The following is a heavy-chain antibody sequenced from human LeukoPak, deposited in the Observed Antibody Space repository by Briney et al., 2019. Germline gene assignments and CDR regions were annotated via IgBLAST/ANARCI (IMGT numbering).Heavy chain of an antibody. CDR2: ISGSGGST. V-gene: IGHV3-23*01. J-gene: IGHJ4*02. CDR1: GFTFSSYA. CDR3: AAGDSDYYDSSGYVY. Sequence: GGSLRLSCAASGFTFSSYAMSWVRQAPGKGLEWVSAISGSGGSTYYADSVKGRFTISRDNSKNTLYLQMNSLRAEDTAVYYCAAGDSDYYDSSGYVYWGQGTLVTVSS. D-gene: IGHD3-22*01.